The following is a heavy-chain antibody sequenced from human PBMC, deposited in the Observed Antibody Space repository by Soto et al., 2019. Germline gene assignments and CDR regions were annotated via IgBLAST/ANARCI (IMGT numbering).Heavy chain of an antibody. J-gene: IGHJ5*02. CDR1: GFTFSSYA. Sequence: VQLVESGGGVVQPGRSLRLSCAASGFTFSSYAMHWVRQAPGKGLEWVAVISYDGSNKYYADSVKGRFTISRDNSKNTLYLQMNSLRAEDTAVYYCARDPRSGGDYVNWFAPWGQGTLVTVSS. V-gene: IGHV3-30-3*01. CDR3: ARDPRSGGDYVNWFAP. D-gene: IGHD4-17*01. CDR2: ISYDGSNK.